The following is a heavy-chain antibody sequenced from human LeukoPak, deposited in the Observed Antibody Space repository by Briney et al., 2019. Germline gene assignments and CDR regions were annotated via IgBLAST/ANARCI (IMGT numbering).Heavy chain of an antibody. CDR2: IKEDGSEK. J-gene: IGHJ1*01. CDR1: GFTFRSYW. D-gene: IGHD4-17*01. CDR3: ATDQDHGYFRQ. Sequence: GGSLRLSCAASGFTFRSYWMSWVRQAPGKKPEWLANIKEDGSEKYYDDSVSGRFTISRDNAKNTLYLDMNSLRAEDTAVFYCATDQDHGYFRQWGQGTLLTVSS. V-gene: IGHV3-7*01.